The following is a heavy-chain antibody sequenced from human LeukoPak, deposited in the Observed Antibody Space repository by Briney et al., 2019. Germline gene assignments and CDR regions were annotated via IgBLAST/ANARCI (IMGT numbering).Heavy chain of an antibody. Sequence: SGGSLRLSCAASGFTFDDYAMHWVRQAPGKGREWVSGISWNSGSIGYADSVKGRFTISRDNSKNTLYLQMNSLRAEDTAVYYCAKDSVVAAYDYWGQGTLVTVSS. J-gene: IGHJ4*02. CDR2: ISWNSGSI. D-gene: IGHD2-15*01. V-gene: IGHV3-9*01. CDR1: GFTFDDYA. CDR3: AKDSVVAAYDY.